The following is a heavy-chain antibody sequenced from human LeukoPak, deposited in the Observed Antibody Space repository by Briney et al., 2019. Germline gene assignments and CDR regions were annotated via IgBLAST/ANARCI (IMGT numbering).Heavy chain of an antibody. Sequence: GGSLRLSCAASGFSFSSYAMSWVRQTPERGLEWVSSISTRGASTYYADSVKGRFTVSRDNSKDTLYLQMNSLTAEDTALYYCISSFDYWGQGILVTISS. CDR3: ISSFDY. J-gene: IGHJ4*02. CDR1: GFSFSSYA. CDR2: ISTRGAST. V-gene: IGHV3-23*01.